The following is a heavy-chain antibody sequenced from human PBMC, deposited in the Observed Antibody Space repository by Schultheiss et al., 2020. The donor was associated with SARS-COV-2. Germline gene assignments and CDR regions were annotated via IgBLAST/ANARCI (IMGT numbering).Heavy chain of an antibody. D-gene: IGHD3-3*01. Sequence: SVKVSCKASGGTFSSYAISWVRQAPGQGLEWMGGIIPIFGTTNYAEKFQGRVTITADEPTSTAYMELSSLRSEDTAVYYCAKDRIQFLEPMDVWGQGTTVTVSS. CDR1: GGTFSSYA. V-gene: IGHV1-69*13. J-gene: IGHJ6*02. CDR3: AKDRIQFLEPMDV. CDR2: IIPIFGTT.